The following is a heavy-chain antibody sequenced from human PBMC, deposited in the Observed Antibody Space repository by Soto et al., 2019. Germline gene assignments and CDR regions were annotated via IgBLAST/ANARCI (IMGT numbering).Heavy chain of an antibody. D-gene: IGHD4-17*01. V-gene: IGHV4-39*01. Sequence: QLQLQESGPGLVKPSETLSLTCTVSGGSISSSSYYWGWIRQPPGKGLEWIASIYYIGSTYYNPSLKSRVPISVDPSKNQFSLKLSSVTAADTAVYYCCLNDYGDHGYWGQGTLVTVSS. CDR2: IYYIGST. J-gene: IGHJ4*02. CDR1: GGSISSSSYY. CDR3: CLNDYGDHGY.